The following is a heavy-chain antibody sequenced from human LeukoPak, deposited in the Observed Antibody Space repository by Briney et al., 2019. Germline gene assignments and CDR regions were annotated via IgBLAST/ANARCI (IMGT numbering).Heavy chain of an antibody. CDR1: GFTFSSYS. J-gene: IGHJ6*02. CDR2: ISSSGSYI. CDR3: ARRVEHSRNGMDV. D-gene: IGHD1/OR15-1a*01. Sequence: PGGSLRLSCAASGFTFSSYSMNWVRQAPGKGLEWVSSISSSGSYIYYADSVKGRFTISRDNAKNSLYLQMNSLRAEDTAVYYCARRVEHSRNGMDVWGQGTTVSVSS. V-gene: IGHV3-21*01.